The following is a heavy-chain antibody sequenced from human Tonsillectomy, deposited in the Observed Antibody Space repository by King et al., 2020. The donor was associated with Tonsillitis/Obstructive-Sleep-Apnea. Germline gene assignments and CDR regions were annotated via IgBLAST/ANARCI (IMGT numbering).Heavy chain of an antibody. CDR1: GYIFTSYW. CDR3: ARVGCTNAVCYDSYYSYMDV. J-gene: IGHJ6*03. D-gene: IGHD2-8*01. Sequence: VQLVESGAEVKKPGESLKISCKGSGYIFTSYWIAWVRQMPGKGLEWMGIIYPGDSDTRYSPSFQGQVTISADKSISTAYLQWRSLKASDTAMYYCARVGCTNAVCYDSYYSYMDVWAKGTTVTVSS. CDR2: IYPGDSDT. V-gene: IGHV5-51*01.